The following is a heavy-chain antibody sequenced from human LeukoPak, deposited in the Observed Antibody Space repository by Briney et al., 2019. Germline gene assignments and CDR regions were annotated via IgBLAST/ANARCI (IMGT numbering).Heavy chain of an antibody. D-gene: IGHD3-3*01. V-gene: IGHV4-39*07. CDR2: IYYSGST. CDR1: GGSISSSSYY. Sequence: KPSETLSLTCTVSGGSISSSSYYWGWIRQPPGKGLEWIGSIYYSGSTYYNPSLKSRVTISVDTSKNQFSLKLSSVTAADTAVYYCAREGPLTIFGVVPSNYFDYWGQGTLVTVSS. CDR3: AREGPLTIFGVVPSNYFDY. J-gene: IGHJ4*02.